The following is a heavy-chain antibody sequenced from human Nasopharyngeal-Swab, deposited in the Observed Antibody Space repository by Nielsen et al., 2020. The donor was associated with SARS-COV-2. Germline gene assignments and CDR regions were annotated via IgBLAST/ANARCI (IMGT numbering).Heavy chain of an antibody. Sequence: GESLKISCAASGFTFSSYSMNWVRQAPGKGLEWVSYISSSSSTIYYADSVKGRFTIPRDNAKNSLYLQMNSLRAEDTAVYYCARGSGSYYNEEYYMDVWGKGTTVTVSS. CDR1: GFTFSSYS. V-gene: IGHV3-48*04. D-gene: IGHD3-10*01. CDR3: ARGSGSYYNEEYYMDV. J-gene: IGHJ6*03. CDR2: ISSSSSTI.